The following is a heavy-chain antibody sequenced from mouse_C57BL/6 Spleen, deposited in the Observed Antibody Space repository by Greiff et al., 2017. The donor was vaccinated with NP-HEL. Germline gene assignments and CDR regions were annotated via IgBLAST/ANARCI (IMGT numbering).Heavy chain of an antibody. CDR2: IYPGDGDT. J-gene: IGHJ2*01. D-gene: IGHD1-1*01. Sequence: QVQLQQPGVELVKPGASVKMSCKASGFTFTSYWITWVKQRPGQGLEWIGDIYPGDGDTNYNGKFKGKATLTADKSSSTAYMQLSSLTSEDSAVYFCATNYGSSYVNFDYWGQGTTLTVSS. CDR1: GFTFTSYW. CDR3: ATNYGSSYVNFDY. V-gene: IGHV1-55*01.